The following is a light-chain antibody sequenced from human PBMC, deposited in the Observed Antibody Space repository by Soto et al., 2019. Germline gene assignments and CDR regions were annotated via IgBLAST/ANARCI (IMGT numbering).Light chain of an antibody. CDR1: QDMSNE. V-gene: IGKV1-33*01. CDR3: QQYDNLPIT. Sequence: DIQMTQSPSSLSASVGDRVTITCQASQDMSNEVNWYQQKPGKVPKLLIYDASNLETGVPSRFSGSGSGTDFTFTISSLQPEDIATYYCQQYDNLPITCGQGTRLEIK. CDR2: DAS. J-gene: IGKJ5*01.